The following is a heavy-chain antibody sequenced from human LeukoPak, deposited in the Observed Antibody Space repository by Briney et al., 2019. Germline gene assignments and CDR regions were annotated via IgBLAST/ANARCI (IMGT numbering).Heavy chain of an antibody. CDR1: GFIFSSYW. CDR3: ARDVDLDY. V-gene: IGHV3-7*01. D-gene: IGHD5-12*01. CDR2: IKEDGSEK. J-gene: IGHJ4*02. Sequence: PGGSLRLSCAASGFIFSSYWVSWVRQAPGKGLEWVAYIKEDGSEKYYVDSVKGRFTISRDNAKNSLYLQMNSLTAEDTAVYYCARDVDLDYWGQGTLVTVSS.